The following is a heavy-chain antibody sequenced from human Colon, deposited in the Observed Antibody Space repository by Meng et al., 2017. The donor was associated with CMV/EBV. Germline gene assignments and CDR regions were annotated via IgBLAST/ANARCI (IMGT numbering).Heavy chain of an antibody. CDR2: ITPDSTTK. CDR1: GFRFNHYG. D-gene: IGHD1-26*01. CDR3: AVQVGPTERYFDI. V-gene: IGHV3-48*04. Sequence: GESLKISCAASGFRFNHYGIDWVRHTPERGLEWLSYITPDSTTKYHADSVKGRFTVSRDNAKNLMYLQMNSLRAEDTAVYYCAVQVGPTERYFDIWGRGTLVTVSS. J-gene: IGHJ2*01.